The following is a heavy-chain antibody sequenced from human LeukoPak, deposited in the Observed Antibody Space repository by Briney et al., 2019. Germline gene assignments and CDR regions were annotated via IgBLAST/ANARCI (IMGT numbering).Heavy chain of an antibody. V-gene: IGHV7-4-1*02. Sequence: ASVKVSCKASGYTFTSYAMNWVRQAPGQGLEWMGWINTNTGNPTYAQGFTGRFVFSLDSSVSTAYLQISSLKAEDTAVYYCAREADPGIAVAGKVGWFDPWGQGTLVTVSS. D-gene: IGHD6-19*01. CDR2: INTNTGNP. CDR1: GYTFTSYA. J-gene: IGHJ5*02. CDR3: AREADPGIAVAGKVGWFDP.